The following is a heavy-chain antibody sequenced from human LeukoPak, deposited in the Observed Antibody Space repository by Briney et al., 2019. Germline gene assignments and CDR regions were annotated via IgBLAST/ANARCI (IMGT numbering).Heavy chain of an antibody. CDR1: GGSISSYY. V-gene: IGHV4-4*07. D-gene: IGHD3-10*01. J-gene: IGHJ4*02. CDR2: IYTSGST. Sequence: SETLSLTCTVSGGSISSYYWSWIRKPAGQGLEWIGRIYTSGSTNYNPSLKSRVTMSVDTSKNQFSLKLSSVTAADTAVYYCARGDMVRGVMTGYYFDYWGQRTLVTVSS. CDR3: ARGDMVRGVMTGYYFDY.